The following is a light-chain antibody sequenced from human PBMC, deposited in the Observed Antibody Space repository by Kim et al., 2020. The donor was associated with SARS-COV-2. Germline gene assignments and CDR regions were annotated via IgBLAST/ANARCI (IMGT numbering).Light chain of an antibody. CDR1: TSNIGNNY. J-gene: IGLJ1*01. CDR3: ASWDDGLSAYV. CDR2: RDG. Sequence: QSVLSQPPSASGAPGQTVTISCSGGTSNIGNNYVYWYQQVPDKAPRLLIYRDGLRPSGIPDRFFGSKSGSSASLAINGLRSEDEGNYYCASWDDGLSAYVFGSGTKVTVL. V-gene: IGLV1-47*01.